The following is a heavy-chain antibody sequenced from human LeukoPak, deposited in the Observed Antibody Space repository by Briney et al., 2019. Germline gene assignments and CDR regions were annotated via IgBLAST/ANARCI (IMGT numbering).Heavy chain of an antibody. CDR1: GGSISSYY. D-gene: IGHD5-18*01. CDR3: ARGSGYTYGYPFDS. J-gene: IGHJ4*02. V-gene: IGHV4-4*07. CDR2: IYTSVST. Sequence: PSETLSLTCTVSGGSISSYYWSWIRQPAGKGLEWIGRIYTSVSTNYNPSLKRRVTMSVDTSKNQFSLKLSSVTAADTAVYYCARGSGYTYGYPFDSWGQGTLVTVSS.